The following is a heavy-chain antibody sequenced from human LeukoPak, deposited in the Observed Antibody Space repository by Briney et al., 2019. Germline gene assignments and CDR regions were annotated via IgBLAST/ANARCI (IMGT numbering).Heavy chain of an antibody. CDR2: ISSRSSYI. D-gene: IGHD5-18*01. CDR3: ARDTGGYSYGKDAFDI. J-gene: IGHJ3*02. V-gene: IGHV3-21*01. Sequence: GGSLRLSCAASGFTFSSYSMNWVRQAPGKGLEWVSSISSRSSYIYYADSVKGRFTISRDNAKNSLYLQMNSLRAEDTAVYYCARDTGGYSYGKDAFDIWGQGTMVTVSS. CDR1: GFTFSSYS.